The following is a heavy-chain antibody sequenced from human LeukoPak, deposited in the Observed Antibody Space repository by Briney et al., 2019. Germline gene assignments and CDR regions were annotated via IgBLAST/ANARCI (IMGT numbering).Heavy chain of an antibody. CDR2: IYYSGST. Sequence: SETLSLTCTVSGGSISVYYCSWLRQPPEKGLEWIRNIYYSGSTNYNPSLKSRVTISVDTSKNQFSLKLNSVTAADTAVYYCARDNSYGYDYWGQGTLVTVSS. J-gene: IGHJ4*02. V-gene: IGHV4-59*01. D-gene: IGHD5-18*01. CDR3: ARDNSYGYDY. CDR1: GGSISVYY.